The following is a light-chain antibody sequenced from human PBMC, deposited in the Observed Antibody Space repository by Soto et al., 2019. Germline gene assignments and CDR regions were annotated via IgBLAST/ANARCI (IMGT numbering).Light chain of an antibody. CDR3: QQSYSSPPT. V-gene: IGKV1-39*01. CDR2: GAS. Sequence: DIQMTQSPSSLSASVGDRVTITCRASQGISTYLNWYQQKPGKAPKLLIYGASTLQSGVPSRFSGSRSGPDFTLTISSLQPEDFATYYCQQSYSSPPTFGQGTKVDIK. J-gene: IGKJ1*01. CDR1: QGISTY.